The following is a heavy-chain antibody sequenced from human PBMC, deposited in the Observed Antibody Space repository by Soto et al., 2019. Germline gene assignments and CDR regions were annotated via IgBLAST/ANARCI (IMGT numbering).Heavy chain of an antibody. J-gene: IGHJ4*02. CDR1: GGTFSSYT. D-gene: IGHD3-10*01. V-gene: IGHV1-69*02. CDR3: ARGEVRGMGY. Sequence: QVQLVQSGAEVKKPGSSVKVSCKASGGTFSSYTISWVRQAPGQGLEWMGRIIPILGIANYAQKFQGRVRITADKSTSTAYMELSSLRSEDTAVYYCARGEVRGMGYWGQGTLVTVSS. CDR2: IIPILGIA.